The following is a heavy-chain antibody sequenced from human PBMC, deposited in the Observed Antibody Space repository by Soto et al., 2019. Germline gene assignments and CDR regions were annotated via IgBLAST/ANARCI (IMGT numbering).Heavy chain of an antibody. V-gene: IGHV3-30*03. CDR3: ARGRDFYDSSGFYLDN. D-gene: IGHD3-22*01. Sequence: PGGSLRLSCAASGFTFSSYGMHWVRQAPGKGLEWVAVISYDGSNKYYADSVKGRFTISRDNSKNTLYLQMNSLRAEDTAVYYCARGRDFYDSSGFYLDNWGQGTLVTVSS. CDR2: ISYDGSNK. J-gene: IGHJ4*02. CDR1: GFTFSSYG.